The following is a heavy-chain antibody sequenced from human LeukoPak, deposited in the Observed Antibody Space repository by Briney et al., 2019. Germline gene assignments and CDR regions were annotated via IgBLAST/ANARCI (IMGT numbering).Heavy chain of an antibody. D-gene: IGHD6-6*01. J-gene: IGHJ5*02. CDR2: INPNSGGT. V-gene: IGHV1-2*02. CDR1: GYTFTGYY. Sequence: ASVKVSCKASGYTFTGYYMHWVRQAPGQGLEWMGWINPNSGGTNYAQKFQGRVTMTRDTSISTAYMELSRLRSDDTAVYYCAREEVQQLGRDPHNWFDPWGQGTLVTVSS. CDR3: AREEVQQLGRDPHNWFDP.